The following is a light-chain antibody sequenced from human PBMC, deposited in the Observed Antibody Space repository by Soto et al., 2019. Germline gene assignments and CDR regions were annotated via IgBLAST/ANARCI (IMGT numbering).Light chain of an antibody. CDR2: DAS. CDR3: QQFNSYPIT. J-gene: IGKJ5*01. Sequence: DIQLTQSPSFLSASVGDRVTITCRASQGITSYFAWYQQKPGKAPNLLIYDASTLQSGGPSRFSGSGSGTEFTLTISSLQPEDLATYYCQQFNSYPITFGQGTRREIQ. V-gene: IGKV1-9*01. CDR1: QGITSY.